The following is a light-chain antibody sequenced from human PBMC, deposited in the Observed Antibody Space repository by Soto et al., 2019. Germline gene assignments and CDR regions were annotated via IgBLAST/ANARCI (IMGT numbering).Light chain of an antibody. V-gene: IGLV1-44*01. J-gene: IGLJ1*01. Sequence: QSVLTQPPSASGTPGQRVTISCSGGSSNIGSNTVNWYQHLPGTAPRLLIYSNSQRPSGVPDRFSGSKSGTSASLAISGLQSEYEADYYCGSWSDSLSAFFVFGSGAKVTLL. CDR3: GSWSDSLSAFFV. CDR1: SSNIGSNT. CDR2: SNS.